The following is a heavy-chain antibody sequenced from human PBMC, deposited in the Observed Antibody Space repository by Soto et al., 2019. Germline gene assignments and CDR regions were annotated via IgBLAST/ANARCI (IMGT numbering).Heavy chain of an antibody. Sequence: QVQLVQSGAEVKKPGSSVEVSCKASGGTFSSYAISWVRQAPGQGLEWMGGIIPIFGTANYAQKFQGRVTITADESTSTAYMELSSLRSEDTAVYYCARTPPMGFMVVDFDYWGQGTLVTVSS. CDR2: IIPIFGTA. CDR1: GGTFSSYA. D-gene: IGHD2-21*01. J-gene: IGHJ4*02. CDR3: ARTPPMGFMVVDFDY. V-gene: IGHV1-69*01.